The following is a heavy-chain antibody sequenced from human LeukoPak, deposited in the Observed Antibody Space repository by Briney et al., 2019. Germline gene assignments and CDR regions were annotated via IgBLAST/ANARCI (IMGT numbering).Heavy chain of an antibody. J-gene: IGHJ4*02. CDR2: ISAYNGNT. CDR1: GYTFTGYY. Sequence: ASVKVSCKASGYTFTGYYMHWVRQAPGQGLEWMGWISAYNGNTNYAQKLQGGVTMTTDTSTSTAYMELRSLRSDDTAVYYCARDSMVAATPEYDYWGQGTLVTVSS. CDR3: ARDSMVAATPEYDY. D-gene: IGHD2-15*01. V-gene: IGHV1-18*04.